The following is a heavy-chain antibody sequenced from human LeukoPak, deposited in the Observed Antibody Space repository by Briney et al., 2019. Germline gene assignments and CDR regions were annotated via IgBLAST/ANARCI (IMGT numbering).Heavy chain of an antibody. CDR3: AKDLGSGLDAFDI. V-gene: IGHV3-23*01. J-gene: IGHJ3*02. CDR2: ISGSGGST. CDR1: GLTFSSYA. Sequence: GGSLRLSCAASGLTFSSYAMSWVRQAPGKGLEWVSAISGSGGSTYYADSVKGRFTISRDNSKNTLYLQMNSLRAEDTAVYYCAKDLGSGLDAFDIWGQGTMVTVSS. D-gene: IGHD3-10*01.